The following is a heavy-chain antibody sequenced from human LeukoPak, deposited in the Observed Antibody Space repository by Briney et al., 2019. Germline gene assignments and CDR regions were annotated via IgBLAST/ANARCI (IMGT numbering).Heavy chain of an antibody. CDR3: ARGDSSSWFDY. CDR1: GGSISSYY. J-gene: IGHJ4*02. Sequence: SETLTLTCTVSGGSISSYYWSWIRQPPGKGLEWIGYIYYSGSTNYNPSLKSRVTISVDTSKNQFSLKLSSVTAADTAVYYCARGDSSSWFDYWGQGTLVTVSS. V-gene: IGHV4-59*01. D-gene: IGHD6-13*01. CDR2: IYYSGST.